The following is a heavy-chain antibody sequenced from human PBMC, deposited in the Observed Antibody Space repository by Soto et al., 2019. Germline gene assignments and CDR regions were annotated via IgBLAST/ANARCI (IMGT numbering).Heavy chain of an antibody. V-gene: IGHV4-39*01. D-gene: IGHD3-10*01. Sequence: SETLSLTCTVSGGSISSSSYYWGWIRQPPGKGLEWIGSIYYSGSTYYNPSLKSRVTISVDTSKNQLSLKLSSVTAADTAVYYCARRLYGSGSPNWFDPWGQGTLVTVSS. CDR2: IYYSGST. CDR1: GGSISSSSYY. CDR3: ARRLYGSGSPNWFDP. J-gene: IGHJ5*02.